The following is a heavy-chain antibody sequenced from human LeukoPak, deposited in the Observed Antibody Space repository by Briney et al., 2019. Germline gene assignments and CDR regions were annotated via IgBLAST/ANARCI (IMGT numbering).Heavy chain of an antibody. CDR3: ARGLVVEGYFDY. Sequence: ASVKVSCKASGYTFTSYDINWVRQATGQGLEWMGWMNPNSGNTGYAQKFQGRVTMTRNTFISTAYMELSSLRSEDTAVYYCARGLVVEGYFDYWGRGTLVTVSS. V-gene: IGHV1-8*01. J-gene: IGHJ4*02. CDR1: GYTFTSYD. D-gene: IGHD3-22*01. CDR2: MNPNSGNT.